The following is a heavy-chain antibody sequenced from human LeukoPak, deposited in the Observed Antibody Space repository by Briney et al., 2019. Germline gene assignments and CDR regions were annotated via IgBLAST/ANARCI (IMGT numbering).Heavy chain of an antibody. CDR2: ISGSGGST. Sequence: GGSLRLSCATSGFTFRSSAMSWVRQAPGKGLEWVSTISGSGGSTYYADSVKGRFTISRDNSENTLYLQMNSLRAEDTALYYCAKDRGYSNSWYTDYWGQGTLVTVSS. CDR1: GFTFRSSA. V-gene: IGHV3-23*01. CDR3: AKDRGYSNSWYTDY. D-gene: IGHD6-13*01. J-gene: IGHJ4*02.